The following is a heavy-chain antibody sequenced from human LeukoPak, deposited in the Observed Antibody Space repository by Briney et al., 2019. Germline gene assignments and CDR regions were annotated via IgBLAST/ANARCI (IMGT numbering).Heavy chain of an antibody. CDR3: ARRRYSTRFDY. V-gene: IGHV4-34*01. D-gene: IGHD2-21*01. CDR1: GGSFSGYY. J-gene: IGHJ4*02. Sequence: SETLSLTCAVYGGSFSGYYWSWIRQPPGKGLEWIGEINHSGSTNYNPSLKSRVTISVDTSKNQFSLKLSSMTAADTAVYYCARRRYSTRFDYWGQGTLVTVSS. CDR2: INHSGST.